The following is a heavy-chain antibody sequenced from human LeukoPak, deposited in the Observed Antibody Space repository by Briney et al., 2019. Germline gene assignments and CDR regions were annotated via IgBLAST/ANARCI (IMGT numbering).Heavy chain of an antibody. CDR3: ARRYGGITAFDY. Sequence: RGESLKITCKGSGYSFTSYWISWVRQMPGKGLEWMGRIDPSDSYTNYSPSFQGHVTISADKSISTAYLQWSSLKASDTAMYYCARRYGGITAFDYWGQGTLVTVSS. J-gene: IGHJ4*02. V-gene: IGHV5-10-1*01. CDR1: GYSFTSYW. D-gene: IGHD1-14*01. CDR2: IDPSDSYT.